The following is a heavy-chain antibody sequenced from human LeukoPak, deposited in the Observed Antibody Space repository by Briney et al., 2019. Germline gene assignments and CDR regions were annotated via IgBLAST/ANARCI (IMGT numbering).Heavy chain of an antibody. D-gene: IGHD3-22*01. CDR3: ARAGDSSGYINWFDP. V-gene: IGHV3-21*01. CDR1: GFTFSSYS. CDR2: ISSSSSYI. J-gene: IGHJ5*02. Sequence: SGGSLRLSCAASGFTFSSYSMNWVRQAPGKGLEWVSSISSSSSYIYYADSVKGRFTISRDNAKNSLYLQMNSLRAEDTAVYYCARAGDSSGYINWFDPWGQGTLVTVSS.